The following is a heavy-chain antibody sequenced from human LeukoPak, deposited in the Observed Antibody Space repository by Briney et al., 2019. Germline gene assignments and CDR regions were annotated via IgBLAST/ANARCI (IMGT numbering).Heavy chain of an antibody. CDR2: INHSGST. CDR3: AREQWPDIY. Sequence: SGTLSLTCAVYGGSFSGYYWSWIRQPPGKGLEWIGEINHSGSTNYNPSLKSRVTISVDTSKNQFSLKLSSVTAADTAVYYCAREQWPDIYWGQGTLVTVSS. CDR1: GGSFSGYY. D-gene: IGHD6-19*01. J-gene: IGHJ4*02. V-gene: IGHV4-34*01.